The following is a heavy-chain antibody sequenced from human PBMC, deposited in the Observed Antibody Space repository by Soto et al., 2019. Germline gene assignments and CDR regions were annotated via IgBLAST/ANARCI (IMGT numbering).Heavy chain of an antibody. Sequence: KPSETLSLTCAVSGGSISSGGYSWSWIRQPPGKGLEWIGYTYHSGSTYYNPSLKSRVTISVDRSKNQFSLKLSSVTAADTAVYYCARAFPWFDPWGQGTLVTVSS. CDR3: ARAFPWFDP. J-gene: IGHJ5*02. V-gene: IGHV4-30-2*01. CDR1: GGSISSGGYS. CDR2: TYHSGST.